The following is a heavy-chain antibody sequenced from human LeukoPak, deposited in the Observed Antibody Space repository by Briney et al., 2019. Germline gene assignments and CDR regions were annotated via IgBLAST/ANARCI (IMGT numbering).Heavy chain of an antibody. CDR1: GFTFSTYS. CDR3: ARVSSGWSVIDY. D-gene: IGHD6-19*01. CDR2: IGTSFGYI. V-gene: IGHV3-21*01. Sequence: GGSLRLSCAASGFTFSTYSMKWVRQAPGKGLEWVSFIGTSFGYIYYADSVKGRFTISRDNAKNSLYLQMNSLRAEDTAVYYCARVSSGWSVIDYWGQGTLVTVSS. J-gene: IGHJ4*02.